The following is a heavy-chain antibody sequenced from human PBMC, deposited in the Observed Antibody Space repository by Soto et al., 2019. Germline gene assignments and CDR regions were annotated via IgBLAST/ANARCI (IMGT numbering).Heavy chain of an antibody. Sequence: ASVKVSCKVSGYTLTELSMHWVRRAPGKGLEWMGGFDPEDGETIYAQKFQGRVTMTEDTSTDTAYMELSSLRSEDTALYYCAKDIDSSLLFWFDPWGQGTLVTVSS. CDR2: FDPEDGET. CDR1: GYTLTELS. V-gene: IGHV1-24*01. J-gene: IGHJ5*02. CDR3: AKDIDSSLLFWFDP. D-gene: IGHD6-6*01.